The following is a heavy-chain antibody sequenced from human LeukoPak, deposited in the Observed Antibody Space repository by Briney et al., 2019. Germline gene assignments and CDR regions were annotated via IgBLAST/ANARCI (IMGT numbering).Heavy chain of an antibody. V-gene: IGHV3-30*18. D-gene: IGHD5-24*01. CDR3: AKDQAIGRDGYNSLRYYFDY. J-gene: IGHJ4*02. CDR1: GFTFSSYG. CDR2: ISYDGSNK. Sequence: PGGSLRLSCAASGFTFSSYGMHWVRQTPGKGLEWVAVISYDGSNKYYADSVKGRFTISRDNSKNTLYLQMNSLRAEDTAVYYCAKDQAIGRDGYNSLRYYFDYWGQGTLVSVSS.